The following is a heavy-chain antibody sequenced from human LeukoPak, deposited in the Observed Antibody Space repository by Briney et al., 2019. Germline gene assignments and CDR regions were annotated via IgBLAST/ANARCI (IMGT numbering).Heavy chain of an antibody. D-gene: IGHD1-26*01. CDR1: GYTFTSYD. J-gene: IGHJ4*02. Sequence: ASVKVSCKASGYTFTSYDIIWARQASGQGLEWMGWMNPNSGHTGYAQKSQGRVTMTRTTSISTAYMELTSLTSEDSAVYYCARSIVGVRKRNDYWGQGTLVTVSS. CDR3: ARSIVGVRKRNDY. V-gene: IGHV1-8*01. CDR2: MNPNSGHT.